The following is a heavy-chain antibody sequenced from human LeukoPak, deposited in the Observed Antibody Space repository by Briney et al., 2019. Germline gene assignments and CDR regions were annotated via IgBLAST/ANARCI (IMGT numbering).Heavy chain of an antibody. Sequence: GGSLRLSCAASGFTFSNYAMSWVRQAPGKGLEWVSAISGSGGTTSYADSVKGRFAISRDNSKNTLYLQMNSLRAEDTAVYYCAKVGYYDSSGYYYDYFDYWGQGTLVTVSS. V-gene: IGHV3-23*01. CDR2: ISGSGGTT. CDR3: AKVGYYDSSGYYYDYFDY. J-gene: IGHJ4*02. CDR1: GFTFSNYA. D-gene: IGHD3-22*01.